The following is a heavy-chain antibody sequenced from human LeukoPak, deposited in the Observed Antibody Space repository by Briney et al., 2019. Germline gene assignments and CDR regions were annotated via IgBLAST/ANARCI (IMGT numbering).Heavy chain of an antibody. Sequence: ASVKVSCKASGYTFTGYYMHWVRQAPGQGLEWMGWINPNSGGTNYAQKFQGRVTMTRDTSISTAYMELSRLRSDDTAVCYCAREGGSSGYYQNLDYWGQGTLVTVSS. CDR1: GYTFTGYY. J-gene: IGHJ4*02. V-gene: IGHV1-2*02. CDR3: AREGGSSGYYQNLDY. D-gene: IGHD3-22*01. CDR2: INPNSGGT.